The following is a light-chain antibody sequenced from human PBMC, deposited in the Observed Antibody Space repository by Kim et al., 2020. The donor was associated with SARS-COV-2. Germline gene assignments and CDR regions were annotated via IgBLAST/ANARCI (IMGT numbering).Light chain of an antibody. V-gene: IGKV3-11*01. CDR1: HNVSTY. Sequence: SLSPGERATLSCRASHNVSTYLAWYQQRPGQAPRLLIYNASTRATGVPARFSGRGSATDFSLSINSLESEDFAVYYCQQRRDWLTFGGGTKVDIK. J-gene: IGKJ4*01. CDR3: QQRRDWLT. CDR2: NAS.